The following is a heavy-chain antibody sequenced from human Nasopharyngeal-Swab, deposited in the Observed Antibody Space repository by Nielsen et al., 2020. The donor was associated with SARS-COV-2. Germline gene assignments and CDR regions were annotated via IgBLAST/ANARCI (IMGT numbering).Heavy chain of an antibody. Sequence: GESLKISCVASGFTFDDYGLHWVRQVPGKGLEWVSLISWDGANTYYADSVKGRFTISRDNSRNSLFLQMNSLKTEDTALYYCAKGVHYMSYFHTPPSDHWGQGTPVTVSS. CDR1: GFTFDDYG. J-gene: IGHJ4*02. D-gene: IGHD3-10*01. CDR2: ISWDGANT. V-gene: IGHV3-43*01. CDR3: AKGVHYMSYFHTPPSDH.